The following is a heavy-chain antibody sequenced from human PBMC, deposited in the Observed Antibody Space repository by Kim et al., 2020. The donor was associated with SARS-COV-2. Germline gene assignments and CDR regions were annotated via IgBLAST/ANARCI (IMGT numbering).Heavy chain of an antibody. Sequence: GESLKISCKGSGYSFTSYWIGWVRQMPGKGLEWMGIIYPGDSDTRYSPSFQGQVTISADKSISTAYLQWSSLKASDTAMYYCARLKRITIFGVVIEGTFDIWGQGTMVTVSS. D-gene: IGHD3-3*01. J-gene: IGHJ3*02. V-gene: IGHV5-51*01. CDR3: ARLKRITIFGVVIEGTFDI. CDR2: IYPGDSDT. CDR1: GYSFTSYW.